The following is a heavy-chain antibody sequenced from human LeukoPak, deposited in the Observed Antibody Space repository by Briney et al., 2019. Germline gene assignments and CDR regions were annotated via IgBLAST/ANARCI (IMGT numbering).Heavy chain of an antibody. J-gene: IGHJ4*02. CDR1: GQSISSRDYY. Sequence: SETLSLTCVVSGQSISSRDYYWGWIRQSPGKGLEWIGSVHQSGMTYYNPPLKGRVTLSVDTSKNQYSLRLTSVTAADAALYYCARSGAYKNEGVDYGGQGTQVTVSS. CDR2: VHQSGMT. CDR3: ARSGAYKNEGVDY. V-gene: IGHV4-38-2*01. D-gene: IGHD1-26*01.